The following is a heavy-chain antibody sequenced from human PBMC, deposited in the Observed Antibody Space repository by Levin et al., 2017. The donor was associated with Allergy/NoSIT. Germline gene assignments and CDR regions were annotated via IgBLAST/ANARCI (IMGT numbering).Heavy chain of an antibody. CDR3: AREARHGDYEFDY. V-gene: IGHV3-21*01. D-gene: IGHD4-17*01. J-gene: IGHJ4*02. Sequence: PGGSLRLSCAASGFTFSSYSMNWVRQAPGKGLEWVSSISSSSSYIYYADSVKGRFTISRDNAKNSLYLQMNSLRAEDTAVYYCAREARHGDYEFDYWGQGTLVTVSS. CDR1: GFTFSSYS. CDR2: ISSSSSYI.